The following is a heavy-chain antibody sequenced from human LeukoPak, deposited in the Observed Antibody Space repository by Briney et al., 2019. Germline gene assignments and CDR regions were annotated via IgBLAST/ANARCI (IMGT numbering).Heavy chain of an antibody. Sequence: GGSLRLFCAASGFTFSDFSMNWIRQAPGKGLEWISFISSTGNTIYYAVSLRGRFTIYRDNAKNSLYPHMNSLRAEDTAVYYCARDQSNDYNRGGLEYWGQGTLVAVSS. CDR2: ISSTGNTI. D-gene: IGHD5-24*01. J-gene: IGHJ4*02. V-gene: IGHV3-11*01. CDR3: ARDQSNDYNRGGLEY. CDR1: GFTFSDFS.